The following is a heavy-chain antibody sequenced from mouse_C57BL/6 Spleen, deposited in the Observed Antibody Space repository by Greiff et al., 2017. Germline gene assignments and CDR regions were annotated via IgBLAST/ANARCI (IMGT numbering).Heavy chain of an antibody. D-gene: IGHD3-2*02. J-gene: IGHJ4*01. V-gene: IGHV3-6*01. CDR2: ISYDGSN. CDR1: GYSITSGYY. Sequence: DVKLQESGPGLVKPSQSLSLTCSVTGYSITSGYYWNWIRQFPGNKLEWMGYISYDGSNNYNPSLKNRISITRDTSKNQCFLKLNSVTTEDTATYYCARRLHAMDYWGQGTSVTVSS. CDR3: ARRLHAMDY.